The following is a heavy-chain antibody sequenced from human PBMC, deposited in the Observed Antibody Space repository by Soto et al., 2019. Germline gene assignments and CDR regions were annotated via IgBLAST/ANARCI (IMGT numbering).Heavy chain of an antibody. J-gene: IGHJ4*02. CDR3: ATRSRGYSGYVKY. CDR2: ISGGSSLI. V-gene: IGHV3-48*01. D-gene: IGHD5-12*01. CDR1: GFTFSSYS. Sequence: EVQLVESGGGLVQPGGSLRLSCAASGFTFSSYSMRWVRQTPGKGLEWVSHISGGSSLIYYADSVKGRFTISRDKAENSLYLQRNRLRAEDTAVYYCATRSRGYSGYVKYWGQGTVVTVSS.